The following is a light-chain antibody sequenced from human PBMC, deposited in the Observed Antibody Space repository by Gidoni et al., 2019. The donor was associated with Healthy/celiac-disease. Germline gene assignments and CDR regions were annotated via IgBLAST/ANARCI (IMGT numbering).Light chain of an antibody. J-gene: IGKJ5*01. Sequence: EIVLTQSPGTLSLSPGERATLSCRASQSVSSRYLAWYQQKPGQAPRLLIYGASSRATGIQDRFSGSGSGTDVSLTISRLEPEDFAVYYCQQYGSSPPITFGQGTRLEIK. V-gene: IGKV3-20*01. CDR1: QSVSSRY. CDR3: QQYGSSPPIT. CDR2: GAS.